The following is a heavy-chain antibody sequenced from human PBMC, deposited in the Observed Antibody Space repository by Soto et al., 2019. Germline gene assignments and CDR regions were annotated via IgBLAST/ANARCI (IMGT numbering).Heavy chain of an antibody. D-gene: IGHD3-3*01. CDR3: ARQDDFWSGPYNWFDP. Sequence: SETLSLTCTVSGGSISSSSYYWGWIRQPPGKGLEWIGSIYYSGSTYYNPSLKGRVTISVDTSKNQFSLKLSSVTAADTAVYYCARQDDFWSGPYNWFDPWGQGTLVTVSS. CDR2: IYYSGST. V-gene: IGHV4-39*01. CDR1: GGSISSSSYY. J-gene: IGHJ5*02.